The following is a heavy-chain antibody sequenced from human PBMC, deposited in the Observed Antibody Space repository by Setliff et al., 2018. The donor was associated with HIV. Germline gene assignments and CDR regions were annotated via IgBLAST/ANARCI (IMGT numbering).Heavy chain of an antibody. V-gene: IGHV4-38-2*01. J-gene: IGHJ5*02. CDR2: IHHSGKT. CDR1: GYSISSGYY. Sequence: PSETLSLTCAVSGYSISSGYYWGWIRQSPGKGLEWIGNIHHSGKTYDNPSLKSRVTLSVDTSKNQFFLKLNSVTAADTAVYYCSRSDFWVGYTALYNWFDPWGQGTQVTVSS. D-gene: IGHD3-3*01. CDR3: SRSDFWVGYTALYNWFDP.